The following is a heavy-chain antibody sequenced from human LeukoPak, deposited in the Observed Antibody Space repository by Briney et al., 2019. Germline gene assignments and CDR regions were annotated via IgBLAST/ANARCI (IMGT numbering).Heavy chain of an antibody. CDR2: INSSGGST. Sequence: ASVKVSCKASGYIFTSYNMYWVRQAPGQGVEWMGIINSSGGSTNYAQKFQGRVSMTADTSTSTAYMELRSLRSDDTAVYYCARSGRGTYYYFDLWGQGTLVTVSS. V-gene: IGHV1-46*01. CDR1: GYIFTSYN. CDR3: ARSGRGTYYYFDL. J-gene: IGHJ4*02. D-gene: IGHD1-26*01.